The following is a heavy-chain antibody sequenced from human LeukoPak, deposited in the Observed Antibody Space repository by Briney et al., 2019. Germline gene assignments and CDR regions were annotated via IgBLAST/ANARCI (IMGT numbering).Heavy chain of an antibody. D-gene: IGHD1-1*01. CDR3: ARDEREYASLA. J-gene: IGHJ5*02. Sequence: ASVKVSCKASGYTFTGYYMHWVRQAPGQGLELMGWINPNSGGIDYAQKFQGRVTMTRDTSITTAYMELSRLRSDDTAVYYCARDEREYASLAWGQGTLVTVSS. V-gene: IGHV1-2*02. CDR1: GYTFTGYY. CDR2: INPNSGGI.